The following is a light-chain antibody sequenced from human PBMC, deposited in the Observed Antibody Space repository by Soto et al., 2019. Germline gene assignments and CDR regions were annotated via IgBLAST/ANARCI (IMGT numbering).Light chain of an antibody. CDR3: QQLYSYPFT. CDR2: CAS. Sequence: DIQLTQSPSFLSASVGDRVTITCRASQSISNHFAWYQQKQRKAPSLLIYCASTLQSGVPSRLSGSQSGTEFTLTTSSMLPADFATYYCQQLYSYPFTFGHGTKVDVK. J-gene: IGKJ3*01. CDR1: QSISNH. V-gene: IGKV1-9*01.